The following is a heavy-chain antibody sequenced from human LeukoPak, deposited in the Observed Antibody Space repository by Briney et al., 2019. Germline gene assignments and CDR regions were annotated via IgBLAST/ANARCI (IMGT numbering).Heavy chain of an antibody. CDR1: GFIFSSYW. V-gene: IGHV3-74*01. J-gene: IGHJ4*02. D-gene: IGHD5-24*01. CDR3: VRGWFGY. CDR2: IKNDGSRT. Sequence: GGSLRLSCAASGFIFSSYWMYWVRQAPGKGLVWVSCIKNDGSRTSYADSVKGRFTISRDNAKNSLYLQMNSLRDEDTAVYYCVRGWFGYWGQGTLVTVSS.